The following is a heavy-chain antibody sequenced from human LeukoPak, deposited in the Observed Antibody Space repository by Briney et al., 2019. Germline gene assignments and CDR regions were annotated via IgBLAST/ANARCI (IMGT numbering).Heavy chain of an antibody. CDR3: ARRPKNSGYYYNAAFDY. J-gene: IGHJ4*02. Sequence: SETLSLTCAVYGGSFSGYYWSWIRQPPGKGLEWIGEINHSGSTNYNPSLKSRVTISVDTSKNQFSLKLSSVTAADTAVYYCARRPKNSGYYYNAAFDYWGQGTLVTVSS. D-gene: IGHD3-22*01. V-gene: IGHV4-34*01. CDR2: INHSGST. CDR1: GGSFSGYY.